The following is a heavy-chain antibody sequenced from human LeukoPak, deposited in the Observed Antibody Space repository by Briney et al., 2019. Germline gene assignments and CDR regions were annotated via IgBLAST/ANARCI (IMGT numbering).Heavy chain of an antibody. J-gene: IGHJ4*02. CDR1: GGTFSSYA. V-gene: IGHV1-69*05. CDR2: IIPIFGTA. CDR3: ARQSGYSYGTSFDY. D-gene: IGHD5-18*01. Sequence: GASVKVSCKASGGTFSSYAISWVRQAPGQGLEWMGGIIPIFGTANYAQKFQGRVTITTDESTGTAYMELSSLRSEDTAVYYCARQSGYSYGTSFDYWGQGTLVTVSS.